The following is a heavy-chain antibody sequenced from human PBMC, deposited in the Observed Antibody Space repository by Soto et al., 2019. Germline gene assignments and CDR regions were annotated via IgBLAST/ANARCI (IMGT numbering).Heavy chain of an antibody. CDR1: GTTISTVGYY. CDR2: IYYSGST. D-gene: IGHD3-22*01. J-gene: IGHJ4*02. CDR3: ARKDGSGYYGSPYFDD. V-gene: IGHV4-31*03. Sequence: PSEPLSLPRTVSGTTISTVGYYWSWVRQHPGKGLEWIGYIYYSGSTYYNPSLKSRVTISVDTSKNQFSLKLSSVTAADTAVYYWARKDGSGYYGSPYFDDWGQGTLVTVSS.